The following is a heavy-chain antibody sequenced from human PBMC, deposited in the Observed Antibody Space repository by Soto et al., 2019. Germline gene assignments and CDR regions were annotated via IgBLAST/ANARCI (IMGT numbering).Heavy chain of an antibody. CDR1: GGSISSYY. V-gene: IGHV4-59*01. Sequence: SETLSLTCTVSGGSISSYYWSWIRQPPGKGLEWIGYIYYSGSTNYNPSLKSRVTISVDTSKNQFSLKLSSVTAADPAVYYCARDIGYGSGLDYYYGMDVWGQGTTVTVSS. CDR3: ARDIGYGSGLDYYYGMDV. J-gene: IGHJ6*02. D-gene: IGHD3-10*01. CDR2: IYYSGST.